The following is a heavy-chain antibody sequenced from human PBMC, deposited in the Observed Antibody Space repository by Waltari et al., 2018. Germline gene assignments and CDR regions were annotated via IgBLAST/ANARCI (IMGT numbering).Heavy chain of an antibody. V-gene: IGHV3-48*04. D-gene: IGHD3-22*01. CDR1: GFTFSSYG. Sequence: EVQLVESGGGLVQPGGSLRLSCAASGFTFSSYGMNWVRQAPGKGLEWVSYISSSSSTIYYADSVKGRFTISRDNAKNSLYLQMNSLRAEDTAVYYCAREDYYDSSGYVDYWGQGTLVTVSS. CDR3: AREDYYDSSGYVDY. J-gene: IGHJ4*02. CDR2: ISSSSSTI.